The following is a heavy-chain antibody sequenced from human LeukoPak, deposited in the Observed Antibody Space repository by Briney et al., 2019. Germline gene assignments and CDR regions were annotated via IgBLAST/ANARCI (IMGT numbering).Heavy chain of an antibody. D-gene: IGHD2-15*01. CDR1: GGSISSYY. V-gene: IGHV4-59*01. J-gene: IGHJ4*02. CDR2: IYYSGST. Sequence: PSETLSLTCTVSGGSISSYYWSWIRQPPGKGLEWIGYIYYSGSTNYNPSLKSRVTISVDASKNQFSLKLSSVTAADTAVYYCARGQCSGGSCYSRGALGYWGQGTLVTVSS. CDR3: ARGQCSGGSCYSRGALGY.